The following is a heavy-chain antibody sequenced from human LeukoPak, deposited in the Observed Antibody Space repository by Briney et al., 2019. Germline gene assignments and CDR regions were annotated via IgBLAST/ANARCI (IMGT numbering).Heavy chain of an antibody. Sequence: PGRSLRLSCAASGFTFDDYAMHWVRQAPGRGLEGVSGISWNSGSIGYADSVKGRFTISRYNAKNSLYLQMNSLRAEDTALYYCAKAPEYSSSSPEEYYFDYWGQGTLVTVSS. CDR2: ISWNSGSI. J-gene: IGHJ4*02. CDR3: AKAPEYSSSSPEEYYFDY. D-gene: IGHD6-6*01. CDR1: GFTFDDYA. V-gene: IGHV3-9*01.